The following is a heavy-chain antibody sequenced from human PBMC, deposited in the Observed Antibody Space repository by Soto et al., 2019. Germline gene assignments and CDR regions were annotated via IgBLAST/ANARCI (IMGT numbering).Heavy chain of an antibody. CDR3: AKQQLVPKKYYYGMDV. V-gene: IGHV6-1*01. CDR1: GDSVSSNSAA. CDR2: TYYRSKWYN. D-gene: IGHD6-13*01. J-gene: IGHJ6*02. Sequence: PSQTLSLTCAISGDSVSSNSAAWNWIRHSPSRGLEWLGRTYYRSKWYNDYAVSVKSRITINPDTSKNQFSLQLNSVTPEDTAVYYCAKQQLVPKKYYYGMDVWGQGTTVTVSS.